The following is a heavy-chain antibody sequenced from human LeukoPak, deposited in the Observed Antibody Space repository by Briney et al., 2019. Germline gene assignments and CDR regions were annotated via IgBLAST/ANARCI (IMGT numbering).Heavy chain of an antibody. CDR1: GYTFTSYY. CDR3: ARVSTPLLYSSSPTPTTFDY. Sequence: GASVKVSCKASGYTFTSYYIHWVRQAPGQGLEWMGIINPSGGSTSYAQKFQGRVTMTRDTSTSTVYMELSSLRSEDTAVYYCARVSTPLLYSSSPTPTTFDYWGQGTLVTVSS. V-gene: IGHV1-46*01. J-gene: IGHJ4*02. D-gene: IGHD6-6*01. CDR2: INPSGGST.